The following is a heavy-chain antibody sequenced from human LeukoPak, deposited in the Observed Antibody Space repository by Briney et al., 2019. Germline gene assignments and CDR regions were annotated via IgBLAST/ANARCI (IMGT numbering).Heavy chain of an antibody. CDR1: GDSINSGGSS. J-gene: IGHJ5*02. V-gene: IGHV4-30-2*06. Sequence: SETLSLTCAVSGDSINSGGSSWNWIRQSAGKGLEWIGYIYHSGSTYYNPSLRSRLTISVDRSKNQFSLKLNSVTAADTAIYYCARGGYSGYDFWFDPWGQGTLVTVSS. CDR2: IYHSGST. D-gene: IGHD5-12*01. CDR3: ARGGYSGYDFWFDP.